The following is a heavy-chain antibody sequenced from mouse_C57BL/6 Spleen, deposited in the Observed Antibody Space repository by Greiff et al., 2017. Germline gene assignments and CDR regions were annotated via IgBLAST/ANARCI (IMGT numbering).Heavy chain of an antibody. Sequence: VNVVESGAELVKPGASVKISCKASGYAFSSYWMNWVKQRPGKGLEWIGQIYPGDGDTNYNGKFKGKATLTADKSSSTAYMQLSSLTSEDSAVYFCARTTTVVGFDYWGQGTTLTVSS. V-gene: IGHV1-80*01. J-gene: IGHJ2*01. CDR1: GYAFSSYW. CDR3: ARTTTVVGFDY. CDR2: IYPGDGDT. D-gene: IGHD1-1*01.